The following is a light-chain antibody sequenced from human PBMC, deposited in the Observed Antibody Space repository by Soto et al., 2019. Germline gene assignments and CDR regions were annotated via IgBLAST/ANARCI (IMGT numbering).Light chain of an antibody. CDR2: GAS. CDR1: QSVSSD. J-gene: IGKJ1*01. Sequence: IVMTQSPATLSVSPWERATLSCRASQSVSSDLAWYHQKPGQAPRLLIYGASTRATGIPARFSGSGSGTDFTLTISRLEPEDFAVYYCQQYGSSGTFGQGTKVDIK. CDR3: QQYGSSGT. V-gene: IGKV3-15*01.